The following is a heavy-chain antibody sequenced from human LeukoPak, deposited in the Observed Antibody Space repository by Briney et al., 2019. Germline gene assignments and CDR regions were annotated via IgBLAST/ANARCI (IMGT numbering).Heavy chain of an antibody. CDR1: GGSISRYY. CDR2: IYYTGST. V-gene: IGHV4-59*01. D-gene: IGHD6-19*01. J-gene: IGHJ4*02. Sequence: PSETLSLTCTVSGGSISRYYWSWIRQPPGKGLEWIGYIYYTGSTNYNPSLKSRVTISVDTSKNQFSLNLSSVTAADTAVYYCARVIGSGWYETFDYWGQGTLVTVSS. CDR3: ARVIGSGWYETFDY.